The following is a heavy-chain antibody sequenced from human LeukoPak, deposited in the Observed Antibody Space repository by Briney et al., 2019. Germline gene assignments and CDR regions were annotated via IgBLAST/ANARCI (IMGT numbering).Heavy chain of an antibody. CDR1: GFTFSNYA. V-gene: IGHV3-23*01. CDR2: VGSSGGGT. J-gene: IGHJ4*02. D-gene: IGHD6-13*01. CDR3: AKDQAAAGPPFDY. Sequence: GGSLRLSCAASGFTFSNYAMSWVRQAPGKGLEWVSAVGSSGGGTYYADSVKGRFTISRDNSKNTLYLQLDSLRAKDTAVYYCAKDQAAAGPPFDYWGQGTLVTVSS.